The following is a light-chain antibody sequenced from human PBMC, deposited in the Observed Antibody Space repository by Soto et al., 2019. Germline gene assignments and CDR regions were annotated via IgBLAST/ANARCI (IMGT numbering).Light chain of an antibody. Sequence: QSALTQPASVSGTPGQSITISCTGSNSDVGIYDFVSWYQHHPGRAPKLIVSEVSHRPSGVSNRFSGSKSGNTASLTISGPRLGDGADYYCIPYTSADARYVFGTGTKLTVL. CDR2: EVS. CDR3: IPYTSADARYV. J-gene: IGLJ1*01. V-gene: IGLV2-14*01. CDR1: NSDVGIYDF.